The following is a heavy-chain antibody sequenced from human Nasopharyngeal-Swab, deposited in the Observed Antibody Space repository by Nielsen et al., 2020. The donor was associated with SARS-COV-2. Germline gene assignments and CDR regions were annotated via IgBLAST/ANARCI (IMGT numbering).Heavy chain of an antibody. D-gene: IGHD6-13*01. CDR2: IYWDDDK. J-gene: IGHJ4*02. CDR1: GLSLSTSRVG. V-gene: IGHV2-5*02. Sequence: SGPTLMNPTQTLTLICTYSGLSLSTSRVGVGWFRPPPGKALEWLALIYWDDDKRYSPSLNSRLTITKDTSKSQVVLTMTTMDPVDTATYYCAHSKAAAGTGFDYWGQGTLVTVSS. CDR3: AHSKAAAGTGFDY.